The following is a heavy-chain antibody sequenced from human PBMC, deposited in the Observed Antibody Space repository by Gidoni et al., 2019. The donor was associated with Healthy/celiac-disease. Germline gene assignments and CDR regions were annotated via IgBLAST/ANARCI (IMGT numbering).Heavy chain of an antibody. CDR1: GGTFSSYA. Sequence: QVQLVQAGAEVQTPGTSVKVSCRASGGTFSSYAISWVRQAPGQGLEWMGGSIPIFGTANYAQKFQGRVTITADESTSTAYMELSSLRSEDTALYYCARCPYPRTNWFDPWGQGTLVTVSS. J-gene: IGHJ5*02. V-gene: IGHV1-69*01. CDR3: ARCPYPRTNWFDP. CDR2: SIPIFGTA.